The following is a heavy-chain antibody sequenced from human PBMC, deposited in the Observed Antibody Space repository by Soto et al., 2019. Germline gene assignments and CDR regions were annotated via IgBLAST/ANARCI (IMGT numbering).Heavy chain of an antibody. J-gene: IGHJ6*01. V-gene: IGHV3-23*01. CDR2: IPGSGGHKLHP. CDR3: TNEIDSEWGYMEL. D-gene: IGHD5-18*01. Sequence: WWSXRLSCASSGFTFTNYSISLFRLAPGQGLEWVSTIPGSGGHKLHPEYADSVKGRFTISRDNSKDTLYLQMDSLSAEDTAAYYCTNEIDSEWGYMELWGQGTTVNVSS. CDR1: GFTFTNYS.